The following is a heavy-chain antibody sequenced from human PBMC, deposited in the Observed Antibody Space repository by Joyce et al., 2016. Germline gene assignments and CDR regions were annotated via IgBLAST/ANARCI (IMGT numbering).Heavy chain of an antibody. CDR2: ISSDSTYI. D-gene: IGHD3-22*01. J-gene: IGHJ6*02. Sequence: EVQLVESGGGLVKPGGSLRISCAASGFTFSTSSMSWFRRAPGEGLEWGSAISSDSTYICYSDSVKGRFTVSRDNAKNSLYLQMNSLRAEDTAVFFCARGGIVYDYSMDLWGQGTTVTVSS. CDR3: ARGGIVYDYSMDL. CDR1: GFTFSTSS. V-gene: IGHV3-21*02.